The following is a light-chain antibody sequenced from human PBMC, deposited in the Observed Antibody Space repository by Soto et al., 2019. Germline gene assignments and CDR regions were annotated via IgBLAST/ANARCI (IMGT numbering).Light chain of an antibody. CDR3: STYAGRVV. V-gene: IGLV2-23*01. Sequence: QSALTQPASVSGSPGQSITISCTGNSSDVGSYNLVSWYQQHPGKAPKLMIYEGTNRPSGVSNRFSGSKSGNTASLTIAGLQAEDAAHYYCSTYAGRVVFGGGTKLTVL. CDR1: SSDVGSYNL. CDR2: EGT. J-gene: IGLJ2*01.